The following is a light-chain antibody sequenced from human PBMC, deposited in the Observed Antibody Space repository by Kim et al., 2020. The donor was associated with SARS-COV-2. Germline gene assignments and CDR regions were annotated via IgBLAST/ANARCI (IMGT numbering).Light chain of an antibody. CDR3: CSYAGRYTWI. J-gene: IGLJ2*01. Sequence: GQSVTISCTGTSSYVGRYNSVSWYQQHPGKAPKLMISDVTDRPSGVPDRFSGFKSGNTASLTISGLQAEDEADYYCCSYAGRYTWIFGGGTQLTVL. CDR2: DVT. V-gene: IGLV2-11*03. CDR1: SSYVGRYNS.